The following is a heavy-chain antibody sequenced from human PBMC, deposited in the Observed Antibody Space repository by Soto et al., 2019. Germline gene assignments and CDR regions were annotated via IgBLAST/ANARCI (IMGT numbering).Heavy chain of an antibody. CDR3: ARHVAAAGFFAFDY. CDR2: MYYSVST. Sequence: TSETLSLTCTVSGGSISSSSHYWGWIRQPPGKGLEWIGTMYYSVSTYHNPSLKSRVTISVDTSKNQFSLKLSSVTAADTAVYYCARHVAAAGFFAFDYWGQGTLVTVSS. CDR1: GGSISSSSHY. D-gene: IGHD6-13*01. V-gene: IGHV4-39*01. J-gene: IGHJ4*02.